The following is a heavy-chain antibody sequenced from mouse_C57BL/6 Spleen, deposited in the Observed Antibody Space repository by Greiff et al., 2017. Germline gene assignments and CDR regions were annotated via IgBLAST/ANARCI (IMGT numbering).Heavy chain of an antibody. CDR1: GFSLTSYG. CDR2: IWGVGST. CDR3: ASRVYYGNYGAMDY. V-gene: IGHV2-6*01. D-gene: IGHD2-1*01. J-gene: IGHJ4*01. Sequence: VQGVESGPGLVAPSQSLSITCTVSGFSLTSYGVDWVRQSPGKGLEWLGVIWGVGSTNYNSALKSRLSISKDNSKSQVFLKMNSLQTDDTSVYYCASRVYYGNYGAMDYWGQGTSVTVSS.